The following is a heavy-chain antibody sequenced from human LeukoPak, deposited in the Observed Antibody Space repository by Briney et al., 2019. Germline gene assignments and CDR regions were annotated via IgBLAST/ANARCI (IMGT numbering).Heavy chain of an antibody. D-gene: IGHD3-3*01. CDR1: GFTFSSYS. V-gene: IGHV3-21*01. Sequence: KAGGSLRLSCAASGFTFSSYSMNWVRQAPGKGLEWVSSISSSSSYIYYADSVKGRFTISRDNAKNSLYLQMNSLRAEDTAVYYCARSRVNAFGIWGQGTMVTVSS. CDR2: ISSSSSYI. CDR3: ARSRVNAFGI. J-gene: IGHJ3*02.